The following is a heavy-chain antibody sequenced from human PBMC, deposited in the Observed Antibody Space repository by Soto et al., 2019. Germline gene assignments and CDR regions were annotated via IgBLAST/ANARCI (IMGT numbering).Heavy chain of an antibody. D-gene: IGHD4-17*01. CDR2: IIPIVDAT. CDR1: GGTFSRHA. CDR3: ASAPPHANGDHDAFDI. V-gene: IGHV1-69*12. Sequence: QVQLVQSGTEVKKPGSSVKVSCKASGGTFSRHAVSWVRQAPGQGLEWMGAIIPIVDATNDAPKFQDRVTITADESTSTVYMELRSLKSEDTAIYFCASAPPHANGDHDAFDIWGQGTMVIVSS. J-gene: IGHJ3*02.